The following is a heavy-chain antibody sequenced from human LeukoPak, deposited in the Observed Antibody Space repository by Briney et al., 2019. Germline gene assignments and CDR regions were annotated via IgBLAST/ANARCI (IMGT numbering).Heavy chain of an antibody. D-gene: IGHD2-2*01. CDR2: ISYSGST. J-gene: IGHJ4*02. CDR3: ARSPQLFYFDY. CDR1: GGSFSSSNYF. V-gene: IGHV4-39*07. Sequence: SETLSLTCTLSGGSFSSSNYFWGWIRQPPGKGLEWIGSISYSGSTYYSPSLKSRVTISVDTSKNQFSLKLSSVTAADTAVYYCARSPQLFYFDYWGQGTLVTVSS.